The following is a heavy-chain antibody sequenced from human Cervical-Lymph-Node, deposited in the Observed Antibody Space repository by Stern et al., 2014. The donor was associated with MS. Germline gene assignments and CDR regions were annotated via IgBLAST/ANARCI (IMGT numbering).Heavy chain of an antibody. CDR2: IYSGDSDT. D-gene: IGHD2-8*02. V-gene: IGHV5-51*01. J-gene: IGHJ4*02. Sequence: MQLVQSGAEVKKPGESLKISCKGSGYTFSNSWIGWVRQMPGRGLEWMGIIYSGDSDTRYSPSFQGQIPISADKSISTASLQWNSLKASDTAIFYCARGSAGAGAFFDYWGQGTLVTVSS. CDR3: ARGSAGAGAFFDY. CDR1: GYTFSNSW.